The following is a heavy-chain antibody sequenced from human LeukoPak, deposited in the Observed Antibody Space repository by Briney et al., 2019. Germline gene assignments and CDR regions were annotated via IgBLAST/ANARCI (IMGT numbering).Heavy chain of an antibody. V-gene: IGHV3-48*01. CDR1: GFTFSDYS. Sequence: GGSLRLFCSASGFTFSDYSMNWVRQAPGKGLEWISYIGIDSGNTNYADSVKGRFTISGDKAKNSLYLQMNSLRVEDTAVYYCARDYKYAFDNWGQGTLVTVSS. D-gene: IGHD5-24*01. CDR2: IGIDSGNT. J-gene: IGHJ4*02. CDR3: ARDYKYAFDN.